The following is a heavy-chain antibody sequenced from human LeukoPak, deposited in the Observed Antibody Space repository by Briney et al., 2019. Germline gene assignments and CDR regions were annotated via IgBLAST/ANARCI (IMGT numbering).Heavy chain of an antibody. J-gene: IGHJ4*02. CDR2: ISGSGGST. Sequence: GGSLRLSCAASGFTFSSYAMSWVRQAPGKGLEWVSVISGSGGSTYDADSVKGRFTISRDNSKNTLYLQMNSLRAEDTAVYYCAKDRLGSGWYSYYFDYWGQGTLVTVSS. D-gene: IGHD6-19*01. CDR1: GFTFSSYA. CDR3: AKDRLGSGWYSYYFDY. V-gene: IGHV3-23*01.